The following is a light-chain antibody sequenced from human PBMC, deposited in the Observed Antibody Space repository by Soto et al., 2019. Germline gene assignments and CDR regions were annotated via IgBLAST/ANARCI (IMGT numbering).Light chain of an antibody. CDR1: QSIGNE. CDR3: QQSFTTPRT. Sequence: DIQMTQSPSSLSASVGDRVTIICRASQSIGNELNWYQKKIGEAPKLLVFGASILQSGDPTRFSGAGSGTHFTLTVNSLQPEDFVTYYCQQSFTTPRTFGQGTKVEI. V-gene: IGKV1-39*01. J-gene: IGKJ1*01. CDR2: GAS.